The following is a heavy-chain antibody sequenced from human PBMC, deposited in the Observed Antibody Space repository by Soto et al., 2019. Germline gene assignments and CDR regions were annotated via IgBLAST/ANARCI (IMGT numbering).Heavy chain of an antibody. Sequence: GGSLRLSCAASGFTFSSYAMHWVRQAPGKGLEWVAVISYDGSNKYYADSVKGRFTISRDNSKNTLYLQMNSLRAEDTAVYYCARAYCGGDCYFDYWRQGTLVTVSS. CDR1: GFTFSSYA. J-gene: IGHJ4*02. D-gene: IGHD2-21*02. CDR2: ISYDGSNK. V-gene: IGHV3-30-3*01. CDR3: ARAYCGGDCYFDY.